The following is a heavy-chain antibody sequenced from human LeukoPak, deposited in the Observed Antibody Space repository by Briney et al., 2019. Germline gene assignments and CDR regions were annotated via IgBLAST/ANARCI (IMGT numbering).Heavy chain of an antibody. CDR1: GYTFTSYG. V-gene: IGHV1-2*02. CDR2: INPNNGDT. J-gene: IGHJ4*02. Sequence: PGASVKVSCKASGYTFTSYGISWVRQAPGQGLEWMGWINPNNGDTKYTQKFNDRVTMTRDTSINTAYMELNRLTSDDTAVYYCARVQGYCSDGKCLFWGQGTLISVSS. CDR3: ARVQGYCSDGKCLF. D-gene: IGHD2-15*01.